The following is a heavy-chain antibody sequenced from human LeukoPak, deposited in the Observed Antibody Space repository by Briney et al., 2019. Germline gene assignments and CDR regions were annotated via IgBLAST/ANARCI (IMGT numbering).Heavy chain of an antibody. J-gene: IGHJ6*03. CDR2: INPNSGGT. D-gene: IGHD2-15*01. V-gene: IGHV1-2*02. Sequence: GASVKVSCKASGYTFTGYYMHWVRQAPGQGLEWMGWINPNSGGTNYGQKFQGRVTMTRDTSISTAYMELSRLRSDDTAVYYCARDEAALNYYYYMDVWGKGTTVTVSS. CDR3: ARDEAALNYYYYMDV. CDR1: GYTFTGYY.